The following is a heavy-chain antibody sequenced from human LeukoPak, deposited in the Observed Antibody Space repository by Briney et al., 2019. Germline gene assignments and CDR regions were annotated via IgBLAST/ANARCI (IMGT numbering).Heavy chain of an antibody. Sequence: GASVKVSCKASGYTFTSYYMHWVRQAPGQGLEWMGIINPSGGSTSYAQKFQGRVTMTRDTSTGTVYMELSSLRSEDTAVYYCARALSLLLWFGEFGYWGQGTLVTVSS. CDR2: INPSGGST. CDR3: ARALSLLLWFGEFGY. V-gene: IGHV1-46*01. J-gene: IGHJ4*02. D-gene: IGHD3-10*01. CDR1: GYTFTSYY.